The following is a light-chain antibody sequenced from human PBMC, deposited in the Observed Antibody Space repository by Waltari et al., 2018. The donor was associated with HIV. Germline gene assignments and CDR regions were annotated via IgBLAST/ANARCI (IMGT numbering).Light chain of an antibody. CDR1: QSVSISY. V-gene: IGKV3-20*01. J-gene: IGKJ2*01. CDR2: GAS. Sequence: ELVLTPSPGTLSLSPGESATLSCRASQSVSISYLAWYQQKPGQAPRLLIYGASSRATGIPDRFSGSGSGTDFTLTISRLEPEDFAVYYCQQYGSSPPYTFGQGTKLDIK. CDR3: QQYGSSPPYT.